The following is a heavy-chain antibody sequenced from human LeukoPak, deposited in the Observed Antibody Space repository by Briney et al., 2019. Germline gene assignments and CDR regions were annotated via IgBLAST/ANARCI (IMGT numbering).Heavy chain of an antibody. D-gene: IGHD3-16*01. J-gene: IGHJ6*02. CDR1: GGTFSSYA. V-gene: IGHV1-69*13. Sequence: SVKVPCKASGGTFSSYAISWVRQAPGQGLEWMGGIIPIFGTANYAQKFQGRVTITADESTSTAYMELSSLRSEDTAVYYCASSYDYVWGSYVSYGMDVWGQGTTVTVSS. CDR2: IIPIFGTA. CDR3: ASSYDYVWGSYVSYGMDV.